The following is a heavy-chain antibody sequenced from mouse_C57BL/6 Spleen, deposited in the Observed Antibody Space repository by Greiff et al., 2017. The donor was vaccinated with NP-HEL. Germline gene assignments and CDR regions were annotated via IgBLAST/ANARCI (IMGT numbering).Heavy chain of an antibody. CDR1: GYTFTSYW. V-gene: IGHV1-55*01. CDR2: IYPGSGST. CDR3: ARFSNFFYAMDY. D-gene: IGHD2-5*01. Sequence: VQLQQSGAELVKPGASVKMSCKASGYTFTSYWITWVKQRPGQGLEWIGDIYPGSGSTNYNEKFKSKATLTVDTSSSTAYMQLHSLTSEDSAVYYCARFSNFFYAMDYWGQGTSVTVSS. J-gene: IGHJ4*01.